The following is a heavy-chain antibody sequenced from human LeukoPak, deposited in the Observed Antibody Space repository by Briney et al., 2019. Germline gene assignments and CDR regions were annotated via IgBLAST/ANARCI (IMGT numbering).Heavy chain of an antibody. J-gene: IGHJ6*03. CDR2: INHSGST. Sequence: SETLSLTCTVSGGSISSYYWSWIRQPPGKGLEWIGEINHSGSTNYNPSLKSRVTISVDTSKNQFSLELSSVTAADTAVYYCARLIVLMVYASPYYYMDVWGKGTTVTVSS. CDR1: GGSISSYY. CDR3: ARLIVLMVYASPYYYMDV. V-gene: IGHV4-34*01. D-gene: IGHD2-8*01.